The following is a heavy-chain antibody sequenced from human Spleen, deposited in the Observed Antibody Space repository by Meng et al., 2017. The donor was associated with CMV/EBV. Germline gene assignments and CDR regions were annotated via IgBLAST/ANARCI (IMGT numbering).Heavy chain of an antibody. CDR2: ISSSSDNYI. V-gene: IGHV3-21*04. Sequence: GGSLRLSCAASGLTFSTSRVNWVRQAPGKGLEWVSCISSSSDNYIKNADAVKGRFTMSGDNAKKSLYLQMNSLRGEDTAIYYCAKSLFGGVVGPLFDNWGQGTLVTVSS. J-gene: IGHJ4*02. CDR1: GLTFSTSR. CDR3: AKSLFGGVVGPLFDN. D-gene: IGHD2-2*01.